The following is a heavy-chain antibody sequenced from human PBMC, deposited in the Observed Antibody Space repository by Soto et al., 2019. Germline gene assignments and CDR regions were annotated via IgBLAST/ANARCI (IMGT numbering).Heavy chain of an antibody. J-gene: IGHJ4*02. CDR1: GFTLTSYG. Sequence: GGSLRLSCEVSGFTLTSYGMNWVRQAPDKGLEWVSTIGRGGDTFYADSVRGRFTISRDNSKNTLYLQMNSLRAEDTAVYYCAKDWEFDWPNYYFDYWGQGTLVTVLL. CDR2: IGRGGDT. V-gene: IGHV3-23*01. CDR3: AKDWEFDWPNYYFDY. D-gene: IGHD3-9*01.